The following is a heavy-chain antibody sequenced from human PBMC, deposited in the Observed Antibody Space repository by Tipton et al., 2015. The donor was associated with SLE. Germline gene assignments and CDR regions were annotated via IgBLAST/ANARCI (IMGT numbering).Heavy chain of an antibody. CDR2: VYYTGNT. CDR3: ARDEYRYDATGYHLLGHFDF. Sequence: TLSLTCSVSGASISTYYWGWIRQPPGKGLEWVGTVYYTGNTFYNPSLKSRVTILVDTSKNQFSLKLSSVTAADTAVYYCARDEYRYDATGYHLLGHFDFWGQGTLVTVSS. J-gene: IGHJ4*02. CDR1: GASISTYY. D-gene: IGHD3-22*01. V-gene: IGHV4-39*07.